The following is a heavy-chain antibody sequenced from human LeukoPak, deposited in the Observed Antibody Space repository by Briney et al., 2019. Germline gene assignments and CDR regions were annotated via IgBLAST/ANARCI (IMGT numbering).Heavy chain of an antibody. CDR2: IIPIFGTA. V-gene: IGHV1-69*13. D-gene: IGHD3-10*01. CDR3: ASFTMVRGVIRGYFDY. CDR1: GGTFSSYA. J-gene: IGHJ4*02. Sequence: SVKVSCKASGGTFSSYAISWVRQAPGQGLEWMGGIIPIFGTANYAQKFQGRVTITADESTSTAYMELSSLRSEDTAVYYCASFTMVRGVIRGYFDYWGQGTLVTVSS.